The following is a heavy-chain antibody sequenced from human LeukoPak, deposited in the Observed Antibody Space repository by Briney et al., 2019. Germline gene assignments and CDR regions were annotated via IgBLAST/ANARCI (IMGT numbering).Heavy chain of an antibody. Sequence: PSETLSLTCTVSGYSISSGYYWGWIRQPPGKGLEWIGNIFYSGSTYYSPSLKSRVTISLDTSRNQSSLKLNSVTAADTAVYYCAKSNGYGLVDIWGQGTMVTVSS. J-gene: IGHJ3*02. D-gene: IGHD3-10*01. CDR1: GYSISSGYY. CDR2: IFYSGST. CDR3: AKSNGYGLVDI. V-gene: IGHV4-38-2*02.